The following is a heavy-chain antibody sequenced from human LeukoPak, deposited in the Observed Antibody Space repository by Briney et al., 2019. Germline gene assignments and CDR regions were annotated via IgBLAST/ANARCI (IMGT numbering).Heavy chain of an antibody. Sequence: ASVKVSCKASGYTFTSYDINWVRQATGQGLEWMGWMNPNSGNTGYAQKFQGRVTITRNTSISTAYMELSSLRSEDTAVYYCARVPRMAEAGTDFDYWGQGTLVTVSS. CDR1: GYTFTSYD. V-gene: IGHV1-8*03. CDR2: MNPNSGNT. D-gene: IGHD6-13*01. CDR3: ARVPRMAEAGTDFDY. J-gene: IGHJ4*02.